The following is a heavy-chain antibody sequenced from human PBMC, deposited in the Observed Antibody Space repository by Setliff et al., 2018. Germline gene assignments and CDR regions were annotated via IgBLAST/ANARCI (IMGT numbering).Heavy chain of an antibody. CDR1: GGSISSSSHY. CDR3: ARDMGQPYYFES. Sequence: TSETLSLTCTVSGGSISSSSHYWGWIRRPPGKGLEWIGSIYYTGSTYYNPSLKSRVTMSVDTSKRQFSLKLGSATAADTAVYYCARDMGQPYYFESWGLGTLVTVS. D-gene: IGHD1-1*01. J-gene: IGHJ4*02. CDR2: IYYTGST. V-gene: IGHV4-39*07.